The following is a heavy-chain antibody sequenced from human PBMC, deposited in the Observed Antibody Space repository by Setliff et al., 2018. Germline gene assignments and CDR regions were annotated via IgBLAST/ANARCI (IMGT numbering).Heavy chain of an antibody. Sequence: ASVKVSCKASGYTFTSYGISWVRQAPGQGLEWMGWINAANENTQYSKKFQGRLTITRDTSANTAYMELSSLRSEDTALYYCARYNWNTNWFDPWGQGTLVTVSS. CDR1: GYTFTSYG. CDR2: INAANENT. CDR3: ARYNWNTNWFDP. V-gene: IGHV1-3*01. D-gene: IGHD1-20*01. J-gene: IGHJ5*02.